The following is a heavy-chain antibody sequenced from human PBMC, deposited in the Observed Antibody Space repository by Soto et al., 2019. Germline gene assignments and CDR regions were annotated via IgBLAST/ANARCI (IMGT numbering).Heavy chain of an antibody. CDR1: GRSISSGRYS. CDR2: IYHSGST. Sequence: PSETLSLTCAVSGRSISSGRYSWSWTRQPPGKGLEWIGYIYHSGSTYYNPSLKSRVTISVDRSKNQFSLNLSSVTAADTAVYYCARGMTTVTTYDYWGQGTLVTSPQ. V-gene: IGHV4-30-2*01. D-gene: IGHD4-4*01. J-gene: IGHJ4*02. CDR3: ARGMTTVTTYDY.